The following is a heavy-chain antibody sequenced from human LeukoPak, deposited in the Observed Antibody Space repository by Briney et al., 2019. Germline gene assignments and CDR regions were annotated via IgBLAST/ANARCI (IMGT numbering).Heavy chain of an antibody. CDR3: ARKYCSGGSCWFDP. CDR1: GYTFTSYG. D-gene: IGHD2-15*01. Sequence: GASMKVSCKASGYTFTSYGFSWVRQAPGQGLEWMGWISGYNGKTKYPQKFQGRVTMATDTSTTTAYMELRSLSSDDTAVYYCARKYCSGGSCWFDPWGQGTLVTVFS. CDR2: ISGYNGKT. J-gene: IGHJ5*02. V-gene: IGHV1-18*01.